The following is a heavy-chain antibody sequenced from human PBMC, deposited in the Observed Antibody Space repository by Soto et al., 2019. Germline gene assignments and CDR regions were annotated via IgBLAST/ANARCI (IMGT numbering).Heavy chain of an antibody. CDR1: EFTFSSYS. Sequence: EVQLVESGGGLVKPGGSLRLSCAASEFTFSSYSMNWVRQAPGEGLEWVSSISSGSTYTYYADSMKGRFTTSRDNAKDALYLQMTSLRVDDTAVYYCARGWLQFGNFFDYWGQGTLVTVSS. CDR2: ISSGSTYT. CDR3: ARGWLQFGNFFDY. J-gene: IGHJ4*02. V-gene: IGHV3-21*01. D-gene: IGHD5-12*01.